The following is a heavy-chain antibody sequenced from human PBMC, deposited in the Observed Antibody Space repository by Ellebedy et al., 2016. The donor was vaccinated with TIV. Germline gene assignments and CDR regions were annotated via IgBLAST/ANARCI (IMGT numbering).Heavy chain of an antibody. Sequence: GEFLKISCAASGFTVSSNYMSWVRQAPGKGLEWVSVIYSGGSTYYADSVKGRFTISRDNSKNTLYLQMNSLRAEDTAVYYCARGIRDFDYWGQGTLVTVSS. CDR1: GFTVSSNY. CDR3: ARGIRDFDY. J-gene: IGHJ4*02. CDR2: IYSGGST. V-gene: IGHV3-66*01.